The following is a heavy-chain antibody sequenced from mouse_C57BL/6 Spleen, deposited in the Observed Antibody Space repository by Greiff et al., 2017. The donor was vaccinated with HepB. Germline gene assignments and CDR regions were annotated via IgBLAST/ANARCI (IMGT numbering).Heavy chain of an antibody. CDR3: ARGGLRSPFDV. V-gene: IGHV1-50*01. Sequence: QVQLQQPGAELVKPGASVKLSCKASGYTFTSYWMQWVKQRPGQGLEWIGEIDPSDSYTNYNQKFKGKATLTVDISSSTAYMQLSSLTSEDSAVYYCARGGLRSPFDVWGTGTTVTVSS. J-gene: IGHJ1*03. CDR1: GYTFTSYW. CDR2: IDPSDSYT. D-gene: IGHD1-1*01.